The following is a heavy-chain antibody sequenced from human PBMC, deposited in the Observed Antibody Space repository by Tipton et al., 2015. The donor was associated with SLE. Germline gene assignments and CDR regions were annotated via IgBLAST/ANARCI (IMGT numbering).Heavy chain of an antibody. Sequence: TLSLTCTVSGGSISSYYWSWIRQPPGKGLEWIGDIYYSGSTNYNPSLKSRVTVSVDTSKNQLSLKLSSVTAAATAGYYCVSVGRYLAAAGDWFFDHWGRGTLVAVSS. V-gene: IGHV4-59*01. CDR2: IYYSGST. J-gene: IGHJ2*01. CDR3: VSVGRYLAAAGDWFFDH. D-gene: IGHD6-25*01. CDR1: GGSISSYY.